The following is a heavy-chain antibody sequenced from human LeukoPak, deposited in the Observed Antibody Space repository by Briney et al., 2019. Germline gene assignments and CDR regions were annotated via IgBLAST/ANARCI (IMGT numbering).Heavy chain of an antibody. J-gene: IGHJ6*02. D-gene: IGHD6-6*01. Sequence: GASVKVSCKASGYTFTSYDINWVRQATGQGLEWMGWMNLNSGNPGYAQKFQGRVTMTRNTSISTAYMELSSLRSEDTAVYYCARAEYSSSSGLFKVFAPQYYYYYGMDVWGQGTTVTVSS. CDR3: ARAEYSSSSGLFKVFAPQYYYYYGMDV. V-gene: IGHV1-8*01. CDR1: GYTFTSYD. CDR2: MNLNSGNP.